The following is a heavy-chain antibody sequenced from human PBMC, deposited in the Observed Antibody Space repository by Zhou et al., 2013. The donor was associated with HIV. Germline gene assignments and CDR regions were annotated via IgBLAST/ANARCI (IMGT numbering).Heavy chain of an antibody. Sequence: QVQLQESGPGLVKPSETLSLTCTVSGGSISSHYWSWIRQPPGKGLEWIGYIYYSGSTNYNPSLKSRVTISVDTSKNQFSLKLSSVTAADTAVYYCARIYSRLARYPYFDYVGPGNPGHRSP. V-gene: IGHV4-59*11. J-gene: IGHJ4*02. CDR1: GGSISSHY. CDR2: IYYSGST. D-gene: IGHD6-13*01. CDR3: ARIYSRLARYPYFDY.